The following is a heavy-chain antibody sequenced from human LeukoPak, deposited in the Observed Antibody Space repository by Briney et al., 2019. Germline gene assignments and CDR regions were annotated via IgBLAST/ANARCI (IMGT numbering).Heavy chain of an antibody. CDR2: IWYGGTNQ. D-gene: IGHD1-26*01. J-gene: IGHJ4*02. CDR3: ARDPYSGSYPTYYFDY. CDR1: GFTFSSYG. Sequence: GGSLRLSCAASGFTFSSYGMHWVRQAPGKGLEWVTVIWYGGTNQYYADSVKGRFTISRDNSKNTLYLQMNSLRAEDTAVYYCARDPYSGSYPTYYFDYWGQGTLVTVSP. V-gene: IGHV3-33*01.